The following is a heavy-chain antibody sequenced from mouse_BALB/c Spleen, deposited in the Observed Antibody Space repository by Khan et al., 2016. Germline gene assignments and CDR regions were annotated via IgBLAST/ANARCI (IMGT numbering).Heavy chain of an antibody. CDR3: AKVDYYDSDVALFAY. CDR2: IWRGGNT. Sequence: VPLQQSGPSLVQPSQSLSITCTVSGFSLTTYVVHWVRQSPGKGLEWLGVIWRGGNTDYNAAFMTRLRITKDNSKSQVFFKMNSLQADDTAIYYCAKVDYYDSDVALFAYWGQGSLVTFSA. V-gene: IGHV2-5-1*01. CDR1: GFSLTTYV. D-gene: IGHD2-4*01. J-gene: IGHJ3*01.